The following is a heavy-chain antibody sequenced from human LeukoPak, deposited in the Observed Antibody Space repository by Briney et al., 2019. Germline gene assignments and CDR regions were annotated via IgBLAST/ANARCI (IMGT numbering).Heavy chain of an antibody. Sequence: SETLSLTCTVSGGSISSSSYYWGWIRQPPGKGLEWIGSIYYSGSTYYNPSLKSRATISVDTSKNQFSLKLSSVTAADTAVYYCATQYYYGSGSPFDYWGQGTLVTVSS. J-gene: IGHJ4*02. CDR2: IYYSGST. D-gene: IGHD3-10*01. CDR1: GGSISSSSYY. V-gene: IGHV4-39*01. CDR3: ATQYYYGSGSPFDY.